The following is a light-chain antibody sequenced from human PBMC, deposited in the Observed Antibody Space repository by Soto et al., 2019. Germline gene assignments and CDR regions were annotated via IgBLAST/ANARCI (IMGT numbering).Light chain of an antibody. CDR1: QSVSSNY. Sequence: DIVLTQSPGTLSLSPGARAPLSCRATQSVSSNYLAWYQQKPGQAPRLLIYGTSSRATGIPDRFSGSGSGTDFTLTISRLEPEDFAVYYCQQFGSAWTFGQGTKVE. CDR3: QQFGSAWT. CDR2: GTS. V-gene: IGKV3-20*01. J-gene: IGKJ1*01.